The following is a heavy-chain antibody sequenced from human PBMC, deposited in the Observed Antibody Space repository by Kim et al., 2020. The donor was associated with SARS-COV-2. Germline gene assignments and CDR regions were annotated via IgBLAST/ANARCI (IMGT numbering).Heavy chain of an antibody. Sequence: GGSLRLSCAASGFTFSSYAMSWVRQAPGKGLEWVSVIYSGGSSTYYADSVRGRFTISRDNSKNTLYLQMNSLRAEDTAVYYCAKPARTSPGAFDIWGQGTMVTVSS. CDR3: AKPARTSPGAFDI. V-gene: IGHV3-23*03. CDR1: GFTFSSYA. J-gene: IGHJ3*02. CDR2: IYSGGSST. D-gene: IGHD1-1*01.